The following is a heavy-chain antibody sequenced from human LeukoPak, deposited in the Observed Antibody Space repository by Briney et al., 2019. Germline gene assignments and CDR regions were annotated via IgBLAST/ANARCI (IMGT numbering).Heavy chain of an antibody. CDR2: IIPNLGTT. V-gene: IGHV1-69*04. J-gene: IGHJ4*02. CDR1: GGTSNSHA. Sequence: SVKVSCKASGGTSNSHAISWVRQAPGQGLEWMGRIIPNLGTTNRAQNFQDRVTLAADKSTNTAYMELTSLTSDDTAVYYCATTNDGGGYQWGDFFDFWGQGTLVTVSS. CDR3: ATTNDGGGYQWGDFFDF. D-gene: IGHD3-22*01.